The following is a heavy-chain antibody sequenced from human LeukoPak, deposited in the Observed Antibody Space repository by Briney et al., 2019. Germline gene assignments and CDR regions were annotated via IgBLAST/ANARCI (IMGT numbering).Heavy chain of an antibody. Sequence: SGGSLRLSCAASGFTCSDYAMNWVRQAPGKGLEWVSYISSSRGNAVYYAASVRGRFTISRDNAKNSLYLQMNSLRAEDTAVYYCASEGSSGWYSDWYFDLWGRGTLVTVSS. J-gene: IGHJ2*01. D-gene: IGHD6-19*01. CDR2: ISSSRGNAV. CDR1: GFTCSDYA. V-gene: IGHV3-48*04. CDR3: ASEGSSGWYSDWYFDL.